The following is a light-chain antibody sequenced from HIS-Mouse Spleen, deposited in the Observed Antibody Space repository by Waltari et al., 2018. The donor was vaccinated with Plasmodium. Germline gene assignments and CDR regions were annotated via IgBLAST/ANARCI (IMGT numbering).Light chain of an antibody. J-gene: IGLJ2*01. CDR3: CSYAGSSTFVV. CDR1: SRDVGSYNL. V-gene: IGLV2-23*03. CDR2: EGS. Sequence: QSALTQPASVSGSPGQSITISCTGTSRDVGSYNLVSWYQQHPGKAPKLMIYEGSKRPSGVSNRCSGSKSGNTASLTISGLQAEDEADYYCCSYAGSSTFVVFGGGTKLTVL.